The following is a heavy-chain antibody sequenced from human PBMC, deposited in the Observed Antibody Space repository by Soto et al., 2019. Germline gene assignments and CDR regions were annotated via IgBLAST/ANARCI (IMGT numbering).Heavy chain of an antibody. J-gene: IGHJ3*02. CDR1: GGPISSGGYY. D-gene: IGHD3-22*01. Sequence: PSATLSITCTVSGGPISSGGYYWSWIRQPPGKGLEWIGYIYYSGSTYYNPSLKSRVTISVDTSKNQFSLKLSSVTAADTAVYYCARDKDYYDSSGYYRIPTLGAFDIWGQGTMVTVSS. V-gene: IGHV4-31*03. CDR3: ARDKDYYDSSGYYRIPTLGAFDI. CDR2: IYYSGST.